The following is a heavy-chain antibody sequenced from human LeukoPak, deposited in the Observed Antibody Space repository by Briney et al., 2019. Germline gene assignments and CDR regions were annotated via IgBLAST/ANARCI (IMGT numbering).Heavy chain of an antibody. CDR1: GGSISSYY. V-gene: IGHV4-59*08. CDR2: IYYSGST. D-gene: IGHD5-12*01. J-gene: IGHJ4*02. CDR3: ARTRRQIQWFDY. Sequence: SETLSLTCTVSGGSISSYYWSWIRQPPGKGLEWIGYIYYSGSTNYNPSLKSRVTISVDTSKNQFSLKLSSVTAADTAVYYCARTRRQIQWFDYWGQGTLVTVSS.